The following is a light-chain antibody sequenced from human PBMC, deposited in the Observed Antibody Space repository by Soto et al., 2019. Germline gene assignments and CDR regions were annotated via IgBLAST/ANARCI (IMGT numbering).Light chain of an antibody. Sequence: QAVVTQPPSTSGTPGQRVTLSCSGSKSNIGNNYVSWYQLLPGTAPKLLISKNNQRPSGVPDRFSGSKSGTSASLAISGLRSEDESDYFCAAWDDSLSGPVFGGGTKLTVL. J-gene: IGLJ2*01. CDR1: KSNIGNNY. CDR3: AAWDDSLSGPV. CDR2: KNN. V-gene: IGLV1-47*01.